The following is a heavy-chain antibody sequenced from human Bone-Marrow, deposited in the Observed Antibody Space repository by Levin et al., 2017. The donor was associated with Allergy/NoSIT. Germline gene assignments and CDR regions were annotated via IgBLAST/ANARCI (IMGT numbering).Heavy chain of an antibody. CDR2: IWDDGSNE. Sequence: SCAASGFTFSGYGMHWVRQAPGKGLEWVAIIWDDGSNEYYADSVKGRFTISRDNSKNTLCLQMNSLRAEDTAVYYCARDFGSGNDYLKYFDYWGQGTLVTVSS. CDR1: GFTFSGYG. D-gene: IGHD3-10*01. CDR3: ARDFGSGNDYLKYFDY. J-gene: IGHJ4*02. V-gene: IGHV3-33*01.